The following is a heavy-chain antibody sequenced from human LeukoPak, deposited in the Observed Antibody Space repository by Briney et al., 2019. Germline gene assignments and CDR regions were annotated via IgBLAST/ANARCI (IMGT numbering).Heavy chain of an antibody. Sequence: GGSLRLSCAASGFTFSSYSMNWVRQAPGKGLEWVSSISSSSSYIYYADSVKGRFTTSRDNAKNSLYLQMNSLRAEDTAVYYCARQYSSGWYDYWGQGTLVTVSS. CDR1: GFTFSSYS. CDR2: ISSSSSYI. J-gene: IGHJ4*02. D-gene: IGHD6-19*01. V-gene: IGHV3-21*01. CDR3: ARQYSSGWYDY.